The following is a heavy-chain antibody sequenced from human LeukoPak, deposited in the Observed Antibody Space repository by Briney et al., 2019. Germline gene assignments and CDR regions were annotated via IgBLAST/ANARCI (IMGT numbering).Heavy chain of an antibody. Sequence: ASVKVSRKASGYTFTGYYMHWVRQAPGQGLEWMGWINPNSGGTNYAQKFQGRVTMTRDTSISTAYMELSRLRSDDTAVYYCARVPNRSGGSCYLGYWGQGTLVTVSS. CDR3: ARVPNRSGGSCYLGY. J-gene: IGHJ4*02. V-gene: IGHV1-2*02. CDR2: INPNSGGT. CDR1: GYTFTGYY. D-gene: IGHD2-15*01.